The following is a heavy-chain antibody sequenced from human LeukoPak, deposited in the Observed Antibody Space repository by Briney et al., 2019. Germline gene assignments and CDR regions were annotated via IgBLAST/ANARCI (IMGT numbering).Heavy chain of an antibody. Sequence: SQTLSLTCAISGDSVSSNSAAWNWIRQSPSRGLEWLGRTYYRSKWSTYYAVSVKSRISINRDTSKNQISLQLNSVTPEDTAVYYCARGRGYRSGSYPDWGQGTLVTVSS. D-gene: IGHD1-26*01. J-gene: IGHJ4*02. CDR1: GDSVSSNSAA. CDR2: TYYRSKWST. V-gene: IGHV6-1*01. CDR3: ARGRGYRSGSYPD.